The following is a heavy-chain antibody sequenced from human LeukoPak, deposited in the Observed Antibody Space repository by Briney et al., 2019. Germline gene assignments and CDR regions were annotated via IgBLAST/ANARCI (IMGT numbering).Heavy chain of an antibody. J-gene: IGHJ6*02. CDR1: GFTFSFYS. CDR2: ISSSTNYI. V-gene: IGHV3-21*01. CDR3: ARDLPDPDIVVVPAAILSAYYYYGMDV. D-gene: IGHD2-2*02. Sequence: GGSLRLSCAASGFTFSFYSMNWVRQAPGKGLEWVSSISSSTNYIYYADSVKGRFTISRDNAKNSLYLQMNSLRAEDTAVYYCARDLPDPDIVVVPAAILSAYYYYGMDVWGQGTTVTVSS.